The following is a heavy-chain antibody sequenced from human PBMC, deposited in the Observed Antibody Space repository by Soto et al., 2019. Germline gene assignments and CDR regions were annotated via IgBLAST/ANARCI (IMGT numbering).Heavy chain of an antibody. J-gene: IGHJ4*02. D-gene: IGHD2-8*02. V-gene: IGHV3-30*18. CDR1: GFIFSNYG. CDR3: AKDGTGGPPYYFDY. CDR2: VSYDGSVK. Sequence: SQRLSCAASGFIFSNYGLHWVREAPGKGLEWVTIVSYDGSVKYYADSVKGGVTSTRDCSKNTLYLQRNSLRDEEKAVYYCAKDGTGGPPYYFDYWGQRT.